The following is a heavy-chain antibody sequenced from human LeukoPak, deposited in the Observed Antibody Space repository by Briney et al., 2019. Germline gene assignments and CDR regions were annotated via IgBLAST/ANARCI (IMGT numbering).Heavy chain of an antibody. Sequence: SETLSLTCAVYGGSFSGYYWSWIRQPPGKGLEWIGEINHSGSTNYNPSLKSRVTISVDTSKNQFSLKLSSVTAADTAVYYCARGGRYYGSGGYYNPPFDHWGQGTLVTVSS. J-gene: IGHJ4*02. CDR1: GGSFSGYY. V-gene: IGHV4-34*01. CDR3: ARGGRYYGSGGYYNPPFDH. CDR2: INHSGST. D-gene: IGHD3-10*01.